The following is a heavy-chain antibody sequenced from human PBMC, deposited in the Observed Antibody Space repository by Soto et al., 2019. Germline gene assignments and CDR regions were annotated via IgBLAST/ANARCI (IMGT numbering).Heavy chain of an antibody. CDR1: GGSISSSSYY. CDR2: IYYSWST. Sequence: QLQLQESGPGLVKPSETLSLTCTVSGGSISSSSYYWGWIRQPPGKGLEWIGSIYYSWSTYYNPSLKSRVTISVDTSKNQFSLKLSSVTAADTAVYYWARHRAVAGMDYWGQGTLVTVSS. CDR3: ARHRAVAGMDY. V-gene: IGHV4-39*01. J-gene: IGHJ4*02. D-gene: IGHD6-19*01.